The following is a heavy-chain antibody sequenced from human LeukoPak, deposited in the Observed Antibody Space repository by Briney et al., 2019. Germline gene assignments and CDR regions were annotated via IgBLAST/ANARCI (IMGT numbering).Heavy chain of an antibody. CDR2: IRYDGNAR. J-gene: IGHJ4*02. CDR1: GFTFSSYG. CDR3: AKDQRGIQLWPLDY. Sequence: GGSLRLSCAASGFTFSSYGMHWVRQAPGKGLEWVAFIRYDGNARYYADSVKGRFTISRVNSKNTLYLQMNSLRAEDTAVYYCAKDQRGIQLWPLDYWGQGTLVTVSS. V-gene: IGHV3-30*02. D-gene: IGHD5-18*01.